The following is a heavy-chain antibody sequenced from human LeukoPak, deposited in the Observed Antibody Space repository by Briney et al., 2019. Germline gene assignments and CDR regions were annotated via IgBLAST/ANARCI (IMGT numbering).Heavy chain of an antibody. CDR1: GGTFSSYA. CDR3: ARDGPPVTTRSGWGAFDI. Sequence: SVNGSCKGSGGTFSSYAISWVRQAPGKEREWMGGINPIFGPANYAQKFQGRVTITRDESTRTAYTKLSSLRSEDTAVYYCARDGPPVTTRSGWGAFDIWGQGTMVTVSS. J-gene: IGHJ3*02. V-gene: IGHV1-69*05. CDR2: INPIFGPA. D-gene: IGHD4-11*01.